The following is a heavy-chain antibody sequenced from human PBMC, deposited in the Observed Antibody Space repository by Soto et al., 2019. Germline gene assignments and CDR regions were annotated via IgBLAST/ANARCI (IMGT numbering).Heavy chain of an antibody. CDR2: IYPGDSDT. CDR1: GYSFTSYW. D-gene: IGHD3-3*01. J-gene: IGHJ4*02. V-gene: IGHV5-51*01. Sequence: HGESLKISCKGSGYSFTSYWIGWVRQMPGKGLEWMGIIYPGDSDTRYSPSSQGQVPISADKSISTAYLQWSSLKASDTAMYYCARHIYTGYDFWSGTGDYWGQGTLVTVSS. CDR3: ARHIYTGYDFWSGTGDY.